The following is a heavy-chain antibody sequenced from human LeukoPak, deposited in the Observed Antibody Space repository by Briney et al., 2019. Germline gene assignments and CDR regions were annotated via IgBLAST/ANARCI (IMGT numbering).Heavy chain of an antibody. V-gene: IGHV3-30-3*01. CDR1: GFTFSSYA. Sequence: GGSLRLSCAASGFTFSSYAMHWVRQAPGKGLEWVAVISYDGSNKYYADSVMGRVTISRDNFKNTLYLQMNSLRGEDTAVYYCARDRGSSGWFPYGAYFDYWGQGTLVTVSS. CDR2: ISYDGSNK. J-gene: IGHJ4*02. CDR3: ARDRGSSGWFPYGAYFDY. D-gene: IGHD6-19*01.